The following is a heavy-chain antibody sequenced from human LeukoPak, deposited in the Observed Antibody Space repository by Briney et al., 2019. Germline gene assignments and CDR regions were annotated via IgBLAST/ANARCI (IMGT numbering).Heavy chain of an antibody. J-gene: IGHJ4*02. D-gene: IGHD3-10*01. Sequence: GGSLRLSCAASGFTFSSYSMTWVRQAPGKGLEWVSSISSTSTFIYYADLVKGRFTISRDNGKNSLYLQMNSLRPEDTAIYYCARVTILRGVTLDYWGQGTLVTVSS. V-gene: IGHV3-21*01. CDR2: ISSTSTFI. CDR3: ARVTILRGVTLDY. CDR1: GFTFSSYS.